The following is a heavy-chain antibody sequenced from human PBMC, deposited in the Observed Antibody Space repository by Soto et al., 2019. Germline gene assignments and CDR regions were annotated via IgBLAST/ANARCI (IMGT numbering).Heavy chain of an antibody. CDR2: IYHVGIT. J-gene: IGHJ3*02. CDR3: ARDGVDSSGPADAFDI. Sequence: SETLSLTCAVSGGSVSSTQWWTWVRQAPGKGLEWLGDIYHVGITKYNPALKSRVTMSVDKSNNHFSLSLRSVTAEDTAVYYCARDGVDSSGPADAFDIWGQGTMVTVSS. V-gene: IGHV4-4*02. D-gene: IGHD3-22*01. CDR1: GGSVSSTQW.